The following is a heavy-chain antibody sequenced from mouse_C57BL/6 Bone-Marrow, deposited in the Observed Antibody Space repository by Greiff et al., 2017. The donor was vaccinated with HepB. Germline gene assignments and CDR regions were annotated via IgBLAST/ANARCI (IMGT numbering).Heavy chain of an antibody. D-gene: IGHD6-1*01. V-gene: IGHV1-54*01. CDR1: GYAFTNYL. CDR3: ARRLDNFDY. J-gene: IGHJ2*01. CDR2: INPGSGGT. Sequence: QVQLQQSGAELVRPGTSVKVSCKASGYAFTNYLIEWVKQRPGQGLEWIGVINPGSGGTNYNEKFKGKATLTADKSSSTAYMQLSSLTSEDSAVYFCARRLDNFDYWGQSATLTVSS.